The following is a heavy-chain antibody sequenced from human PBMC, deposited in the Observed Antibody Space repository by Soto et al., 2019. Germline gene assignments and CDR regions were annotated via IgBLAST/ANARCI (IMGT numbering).Heavy chain of an antibody. J-gene: IGHJ4*02. V-gene: IGHV1-46*01. CDR1: GYTFTTHY. CDR3: ARAGENYGSGTFSPPLRYYFNS. CDR2: INPSGGRT. Sequence: QVQLVQSGTEVKKPGASVKVSCKASGYTFTTHYMHWVRQAPGQGLEWMGIINPSGGRTTYARKFQGRVTMTSDTSTNTVYVELTSLRSEDTAIYFWARAGENYGSGTFSPPLRYYFNSWGQGTLVTVSS. D-gene: IGHD3-10*01.